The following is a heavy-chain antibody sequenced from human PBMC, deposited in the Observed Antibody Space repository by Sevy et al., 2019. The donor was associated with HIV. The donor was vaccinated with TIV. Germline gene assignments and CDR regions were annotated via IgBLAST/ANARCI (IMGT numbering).Heavy chain of an antibody. CDR1: GFTFDDYA. CDR2: ISWNSGSI. CDR3: VKDTAPHYYDSSGHYYYYYGMDL. D-gene: IGHD3-22*01. V-gene: IGHV3-9*01. J-gene: IGHJ6*02. Sequence: SLRLSCAASGFTFDDYAMHWVRQAPGKALEWVSGISWNSGSIGYADSVKGRFTISRDNAKNSLYLQMNSLRAEDTALYDCVKDTAPHYYDSSGHYYYYYGMDLWGQGTTVTVSS.